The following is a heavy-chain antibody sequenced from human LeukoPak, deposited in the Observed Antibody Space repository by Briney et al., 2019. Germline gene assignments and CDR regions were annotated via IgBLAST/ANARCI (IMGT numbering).Heavy chain of an antibody. CDR2: VYTSGST. CDR3: ARFGYDYHFDY. Sequence: RPSETLSLTCTVSGGSISGSYWSWIRQPAGKGLEWIGRVYTSGSTNYNPSLKGRVTMSVDTSKNQFSLKVSSVTAADTTVYYCARFGYDYHFDYWGQGTLVTVSS. CDR1: GGSISGSY. J-gene: IGHJ4*02. V-gene: IGHV4-4*07. D-gene: IGHD5-12*01.